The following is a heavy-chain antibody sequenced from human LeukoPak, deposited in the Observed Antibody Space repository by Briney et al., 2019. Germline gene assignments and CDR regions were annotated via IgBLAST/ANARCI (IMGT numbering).Heavy chain of an antibody. J-gene: IGHJ4*02. Sequence: QTGGSLRLSCAASGFTFRSYGMHWVRRAPGKGLEWVAVIWYDGSNKYYADSVKGRFTVSRDNSKNTLYLQMNSLRAEDTAVYYCATAVASSSGWYADYWGQGTLVTVSS. D-gene: IGHD6-19*01. CDR2: IWYDGSNK. CDR1: GFTFRSYG. CDR3: ATAVASSSGWYADY. V-gene: IGHV3-33*01.